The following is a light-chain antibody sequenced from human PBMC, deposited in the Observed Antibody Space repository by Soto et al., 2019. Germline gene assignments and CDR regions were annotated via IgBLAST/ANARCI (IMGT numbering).Light chain of an antibody. CDR1: NIGSKS. J-gene: IGLJ2*01. Sequence: SYYLTQPPSESVAPGHAGRIILKGNNIGSKSVHWEQQKPGQAAVLVDYNDSDGPSGIPERFSSSNSRNSATLTISMVEAGDEADYFCEVWDSSSDQVVFGGGSHLT. V-gene: IGLV3-21*02. CDR3: EVWDSSSDQVV. CDR2: NDS.